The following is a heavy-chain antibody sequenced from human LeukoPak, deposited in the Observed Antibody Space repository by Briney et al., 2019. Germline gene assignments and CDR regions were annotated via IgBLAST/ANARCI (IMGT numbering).Heavy chain of an antibody. CDR1: GFTFSNYA. Sequence: GGSLRLSCAASGFTFSNYAMTWVRQAPGKGLEWVSVISGSGRSTYYADSVKGRFTISRDNSKNTLYLQMNSLRAEDTAVYYCARDNGLVPAAMGGRGSFDYWGQGTLVTVSS. CDR3: ARDNGLVPAAMGGRGSFDY. D-gene: IGHD2-2*01. CDR2: ISGSGRST. V-gene: IGHV3-23*01. J-gene: IGHJ4*02.